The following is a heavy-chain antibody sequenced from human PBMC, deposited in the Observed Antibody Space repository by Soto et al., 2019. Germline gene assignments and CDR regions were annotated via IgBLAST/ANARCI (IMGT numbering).Heavy chain of an antibody. CDR2: ISYSGMT. J-gene: IGHJ5*02. CDR1: GASMSSYY. D-gene: IGHD5-18*01. CDR3: ARIWIKLDL. V-gene: IGHV4-59*01. Sequence: SETLSLTCTVCGASMSSYYWSWIRQPPGKGLEWIGYISYSGMTNYSPSLKSRVNISVDTSKNQFSLKLTSVTPADTAVYFCARIWIKLDLWGQGTLVTVSS.